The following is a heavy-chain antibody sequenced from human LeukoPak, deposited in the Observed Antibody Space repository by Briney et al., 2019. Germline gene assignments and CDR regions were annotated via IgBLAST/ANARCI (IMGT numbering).Heavy chain of an antibody. J-gene: IGHJ4*02. V-gene: IGHV4-39*01. D-gene: IGHD1-1*01. CDR1: GGSISSSGHH. Sequence: SETLSLTCSVSGGSISSSGHHWGWIRQPPGKGLEWIGTIYYSENTYHNPSLKSRVTISAHTSKNQFSLKLTSVTASDTAVYFCARHGDWNDIQYWGQGILVTVSS. CDR3: ARHGDWNDIQY. CDR2: IYYSENT.